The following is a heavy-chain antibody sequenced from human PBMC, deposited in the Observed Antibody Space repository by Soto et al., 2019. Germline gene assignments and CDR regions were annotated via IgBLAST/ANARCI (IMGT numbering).Heavy chain of an antibody. J-gene: IGHJ4*02. V-gene: IGHV3-11*01. CDR3: ARSPHYYDSSGPPDY. CDR2: ISSSGSTI. CDR1: GFTFSDYY. D-gene: IGHD3-22*01. Sequence: GGSLRLSCAASGFTFSDYYMSWIRQAPGKGLEWVSYISSSGSTIYYADSVKGRFTISRDNAKNSLYLQMNSLRAEDTAVYYCARSPHYYDSSGPPDYWGQGTLVTVSS.